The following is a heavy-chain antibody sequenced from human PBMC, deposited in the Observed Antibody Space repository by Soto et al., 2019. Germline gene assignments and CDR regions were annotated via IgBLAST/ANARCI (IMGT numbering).Heavy chain of an antibody. D-gene: IGHD1-26*01. CDR3: ARGVPAGVDY. J-gene: IGHJ4*02. V-gene: IGHV1-8*01. CDR1: GYSFTSLD. Sequence: ASVKVSCKASGYSFTSLDINWVRQTTGQGLEWMGWMQPSSGRTGYAQKFQGRVTMTRDTSINTAYMELSSLTSDDTAFYYCARGVPAGVDYWGPGPLVTGSS. CDR2: MQPSSGRT.